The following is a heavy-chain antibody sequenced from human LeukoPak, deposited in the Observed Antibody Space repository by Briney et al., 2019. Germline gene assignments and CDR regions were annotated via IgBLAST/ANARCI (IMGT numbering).Heavy chain of an antibody. CDR2: FSASGST. V-gene: IGHV4-4*07. CDR1: GGSISSYS. Sequence: SETLSLTCTVSGGSISSYSWSWIRQPAGKGLEWIGRFSASGSTNSNPSLKSRVTVSVDTSKNQFSLKLSSVTAADTAVYYCARIPAAPFNWFDPWGQGTLVTVSS. J-gene: IGHJ5*02. CDR3: ARIPAAPFNWFDP. D-gene: IGHD2-2*01.